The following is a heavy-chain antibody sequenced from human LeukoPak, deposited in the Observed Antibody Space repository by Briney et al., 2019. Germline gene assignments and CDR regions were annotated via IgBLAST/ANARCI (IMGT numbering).Heavy chain of an antibody. CDR3: AANPHRDAPLNL. CDR2: INQSGSI. Sequence: PSETLSLTCAVFGGSFNAYYCSWVRQSPGKGLEWIGEINQSGSINYNPSLESRVTMSVDTSRNQLSLNLNSVTAADTAVYYCAANPHRDAPLNLWAQGSLVTVSS. D-gene: IGHD5-24*01. J-gene: IGHJ5*02. V-gene: IGHV4-34*01. CDR1: GGSFNAYY.